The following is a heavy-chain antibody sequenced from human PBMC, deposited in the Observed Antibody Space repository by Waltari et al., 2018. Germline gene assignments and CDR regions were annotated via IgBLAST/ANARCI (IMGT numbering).Heavy chain of an antibody. D-gene: IGHD1-1*01. CDR3: ASGTATVSFEF. Sequence: EVQLVESGGDLIQPGGSLRLSCAASGLVVSRSFGAWVRQAPGKGLEWVSILYSGGDTHFADSVKGRFTISRDDSRNTVYLQMNSLRAEDAALYYCASGTATVSFEFWGQGTQVTVSS. V-gene: IGHV3-53*01. J-gene: IGHJ4*02. CDR1: GLVVSRSF. CDR2: LYSGGDT.